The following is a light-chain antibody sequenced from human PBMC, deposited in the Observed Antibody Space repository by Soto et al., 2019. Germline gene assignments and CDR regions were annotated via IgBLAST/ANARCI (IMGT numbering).Light chain of an antibody. J-gene: IGKJ1*01. V-gene: IGKV3-20*01. CDR1: QSVDGN. CDR3: QQYGSSPRT. Sequence: EMVLTQSPGTLSLSPGERAILSYRASQSVDGNLAWYQQKPGQAPRLLIYGASTRATGIPARFSGSGSGTDFTLTISRLEPEDFAVYYCQQYGSSPRTFGQGTKVDI. CDR2: GAS.